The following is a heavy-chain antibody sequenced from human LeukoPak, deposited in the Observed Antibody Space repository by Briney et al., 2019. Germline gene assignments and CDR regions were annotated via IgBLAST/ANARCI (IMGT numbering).Heavy chain of an antibody. D-gene: IGHD5-18*01. CDR1: GFTFSSYW. V-gene: IGHV3-9*01. CDR2: ISWNSSSI. CDR3: AKGYRRYSYGYYYYYGMDV. J-gene: IGHJ6*02. Sequence: TGGSLRLSCAASGFTFSSYWMHWVRQAPGKGLEWVSGISWNSSSIGYADSVRGRFTFSRDNAKNSLYLQMNSLRAEDTALYYCAKGYRRYSYGYYYYYGMDVGGQGTTVTVSS.